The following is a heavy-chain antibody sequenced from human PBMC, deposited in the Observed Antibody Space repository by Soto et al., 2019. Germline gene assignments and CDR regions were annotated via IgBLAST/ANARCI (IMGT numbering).Heavy chain of an antibody. V-gene: IGHV1-18*01. Sequence: ASVKVSCKASGYTFTSYGISWVRQAPGQGLEWMGRINAYIGSTSYAEKFQGRVTMTRDTSTSTVYMELSSLRSEDTAVYYCARESAGRDEFESSGDFDYWGQGTLVTVSS. CDR3: ARESAGRDEFESSGDFDY. CDR1: GYTFTSYG. J-gene: IGHJ4*02. D-gene: IGHD3-22*01. CDR2: INAYIGST.